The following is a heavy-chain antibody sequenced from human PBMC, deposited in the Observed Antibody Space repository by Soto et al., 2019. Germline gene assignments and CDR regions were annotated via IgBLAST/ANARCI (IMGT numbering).Heavy chain of an antibody. D-gene: IGHD3-22*01. Sequence: QVQLVESGGGVVQPGRSLRLSCAASGFTFSSYAMHWVRQAPGKGLEWVAVISYDGSNKYYADSVKGRFTISRDNSKNALYLQMNSLRAEDTAVYYCARPQYYYDRLGYWGQGTLVTVSS. J-gene: IGHJ4*02. V-gene: IGHV3-30-3*01. CDR2: ISYDGSNK. CDR1: GFTFSSYA. CDR3: ARPQYYYDRLGY.